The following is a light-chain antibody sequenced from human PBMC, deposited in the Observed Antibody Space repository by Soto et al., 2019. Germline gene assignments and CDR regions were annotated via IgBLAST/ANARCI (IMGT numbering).Light chain of an antibody. CDR2: KAS. V-gene: IGKV1-5*03. Sequence: IPSTQSPSSLSASVGDRVTITCRASQTISSWLAWYQKKPGKDPKILIYKASTLKSGVPSRFSGSGSGTDFTLTISSLQPEDFATYECQQSYSTTITFRQGTRLEIK. J-gene: IGKJ5*01. CDR3: QQSYSTTIT. CDR1: QTISSW.